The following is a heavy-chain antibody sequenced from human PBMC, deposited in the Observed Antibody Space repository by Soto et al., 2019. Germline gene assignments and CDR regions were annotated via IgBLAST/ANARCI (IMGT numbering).Heavy chain of an antibody. CDR1: GFTFSSYG. J-gene: IGHJ6*03. CDR2: VSGSGTST. CDR3: ARATAARPFYYYYMDV. V-gene: IGHV3-23*01. D-gene: IGHD6-6*01. Sequence: GGSLRLSCAASGFTFSSYGMSWVRQAPGKGLEWVSAVSGSGTSTYYADPVKGRFTISRDNSKNTLYLQMNSLGAEDTAVYYCARATAARPFYYYYMDVWGKGTTVTVSS.